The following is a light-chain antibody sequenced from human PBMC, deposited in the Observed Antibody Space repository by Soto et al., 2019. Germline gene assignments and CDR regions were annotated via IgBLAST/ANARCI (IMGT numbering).Light chain of an antibody. CDR1: SSDVGGYNY. CDR2: DVS. V-gene: IGLV2-14*01. J-gene: IGLJ1*01. Sequence: QSALTQPASVSGSPGQSITISCTGTSSDVGGYNYVSWYQQHPGKAPKFMIYDVSNRPSGVSNRFSGSKSGNTASLTISGLQAEDEADYYCSSYTTSNTRQIVFGTGTKAT. CDR3: SSYTTSNTRQIV.